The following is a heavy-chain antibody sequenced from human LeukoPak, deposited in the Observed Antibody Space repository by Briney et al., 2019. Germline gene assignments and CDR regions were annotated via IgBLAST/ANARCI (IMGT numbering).Heavy chain of an antibody. D-gene: IGHD3-3*01. CDR1: GYTFTNYA. CDR3: ARTDYDFWSGSSYYGMDV. CDR2: INAGNGNT. J-gene: IGHJ6*02. Sequence: ASVKVSCKASGYTFTNYAIHWARQAPGQRLEWMGWINAGNGNTKYSQKFQGRVTITRDTSASTAYMELSSLRSEDTAVYYCARTDYDFWSGSSYYGMDVWGQGTTVTVSS. V-gene: IGHV1-3*01.